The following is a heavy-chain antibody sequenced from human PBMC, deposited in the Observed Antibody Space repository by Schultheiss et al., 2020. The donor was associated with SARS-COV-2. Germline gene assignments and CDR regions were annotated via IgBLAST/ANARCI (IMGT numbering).Heavy chain of an antibody. CDR2: ISAYNGNT. CDR3: ARGHDPVTYPYYFDY. CDR1: GYTFTSYG. V-gene: IGHV1-18*01. J-gene: IGHJ4*02. Sequence: ASVKVSCKASGYTFTSYGISWVRQAPGQGLEWMGWISAYNGNTNYAQKLQGRVTMTTDTSTSTAYMELRSLRSDDTAVYYCARGHDPVTYPYYFDYWGQGTLVTVSS. D-gene: IGHD1-1*01.